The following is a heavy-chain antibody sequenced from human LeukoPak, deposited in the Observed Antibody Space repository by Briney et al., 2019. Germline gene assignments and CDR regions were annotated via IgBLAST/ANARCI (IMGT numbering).Heavy chain of an antibody. CDR2: ISAYNGNT. V-gene: IGHV1-18*01. CDR3: AREHMVRGGALNQYYFDY. J-gene: IGHJ4*02. Sequence: ASVKVSCKASGYTFTSYGISWVRQAPGQGLEWMGWISAYNGNTNYAQKLQGRVTMTTDTSTSTAYMELRSLRSDDTAVYYCAREHMVRGGALNQYYFDYWGQGTLVTVSS. CDR1: GYTFTSYG. D-gene: IGHD3-10*01.